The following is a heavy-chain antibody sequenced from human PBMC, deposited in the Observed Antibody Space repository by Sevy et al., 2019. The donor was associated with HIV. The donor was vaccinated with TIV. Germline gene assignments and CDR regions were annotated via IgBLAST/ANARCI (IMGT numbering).Heavy chain of an antibody. CDR1: GFTFSSYG. V-gene: IGHV3-33*01. CDR3: ARGLAALPGYYYGMDV. D-gene: IGHD6-6*01. CDR2: IWYDGSNK. Sequence: GGSLRLSCAASGFTFSSYGMHWVRQAPGKGLEWVAVIWYDGSNKCYADSVKGRFTISRDNSKNTFHLQMSSLRLEDTGVYYCARGLAALPGYYYGMDVWGQGTTVTVSS. J-gene: IGHJ6*02.